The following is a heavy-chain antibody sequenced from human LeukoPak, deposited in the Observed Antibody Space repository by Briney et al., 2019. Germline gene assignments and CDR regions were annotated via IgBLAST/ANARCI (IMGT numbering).Heavy chain of an antibody. CDR2: INHSGST. D-gene: IGHD6-19*01. J-gene: IGHJ4*02. V-gene: IGHV4-34*01. Sequence: SETLSLTCAVYGGSFSDYYWTWIRQSPGKGLEWIGEINHSGSTNYNPSLKSRVVMSIGTSKTQFSLKLTSVTAADTGVYYCAREGATVAGKTSLDYWGQGTPVTVSS. CDR1: GGSFSDYY. CDR3: AREGATVAGKTSLDY.